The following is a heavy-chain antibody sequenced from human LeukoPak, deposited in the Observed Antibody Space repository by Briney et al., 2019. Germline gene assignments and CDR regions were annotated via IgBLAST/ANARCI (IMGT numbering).Heavy chain of an antibody. V-gene: IGHV1-69*13. D-gene: IGHD4-11*01. J-gene: IGHJ6*02. CDR1: GGTFSSYA. Sequence: ASVKVSCKASGGTFSSYAISWVRQAPGQGLEWMGGIIPIFGTANYAQKFQGRVTITADESTSTAYMELSSLRSEDTAVYYCAGMTTVTPAYYYYGMDVWGQGTTVTVSS. CDR3: AGMTTVTPAYYYYGMDV. CDR2: IIPIFGTA.